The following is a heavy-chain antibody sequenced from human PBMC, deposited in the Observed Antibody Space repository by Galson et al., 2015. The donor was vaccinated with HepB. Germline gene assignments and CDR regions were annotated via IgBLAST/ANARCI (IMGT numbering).Heavy chain of an antibody. D-gene: IGHD6-6*01. J-gene: IGHJ4*02. CDR1: GFTFSSSA. Sequence: SLRLSCAASGFTFSSSAMSWVRQAPGKRLEWVSAITGSGGSPFYADSVKGRFTISRDNSKNTLYLQVNSLRAEDTAIYYCGKGGPYNSSPFDYWGQGTLVTVSS. V-gene: IGHV3-23*01. CDR2: ITGSGGSP. CDR3: GKGGPYNSSPFDY.